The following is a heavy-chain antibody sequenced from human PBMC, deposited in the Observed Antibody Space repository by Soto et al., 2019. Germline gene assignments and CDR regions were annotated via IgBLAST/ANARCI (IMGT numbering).Heavy chain of an antibody. CDR2: FDPEDGET. CDR1: GYTLTELS. J-gene: IGHJ4*02. D-gene: IGHD3-9*01. CDR3: ATLTGYYYYFDY. V-gene: IGHV1-24*01. Sequence: GASVKVSCKVSGYTLTELSMHCVGQAPGKGLEGMGGFDPEDGETIYAQKFQGRVTMTEDTSTDTAYMELSSLRSEDTAVYYCATLTGYYYYFDYWGQGTLVTVSS.